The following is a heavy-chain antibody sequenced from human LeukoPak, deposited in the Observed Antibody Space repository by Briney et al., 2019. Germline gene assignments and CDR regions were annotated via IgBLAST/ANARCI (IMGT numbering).Heavy chain of an antibody. CDR2: IYYSGST. CDR1: GGSISSGGYS. D-gene: IGHD1-26*01. V-gene: IGHV4-30-4*07. J-gene: IGHJ4*02. CDR3: ARVGIVGAPTHHNRAQGYYFDY. Sequence: PSETLSLTCAVSGGSISSGGYSWSWIRQPPGKGLEWIGYIYYSGSTYYNPSLKSRVTISVDTSKNQFSLKLSSVTAADTAVYYCARVGIVGAPTHHNRAQGYYFDYWGQGTLVTVSS.